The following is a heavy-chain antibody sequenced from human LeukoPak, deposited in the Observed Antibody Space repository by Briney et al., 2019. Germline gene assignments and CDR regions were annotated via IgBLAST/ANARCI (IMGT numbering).Heavy chain of an antibody. Sequence: SETLSLTCTVSGGSISSGGYYWSWIRQHPGKGLEWIGYIYYSGSTYYNPSLKSRVTISVDTSKNQFSLKLSSVTAADTAVYYWSRVPHRDSSGSFGAFDIWGQGTMVTVSS. V-gene: IGHV4-31*03. CDR1: GGSISSGGYY. CDR2: IYYSGST. D-gene: IGHD3-22*01. CDR3: SRVPHRDSSGSFGAFDI. J-gene: IGHJ3*02.